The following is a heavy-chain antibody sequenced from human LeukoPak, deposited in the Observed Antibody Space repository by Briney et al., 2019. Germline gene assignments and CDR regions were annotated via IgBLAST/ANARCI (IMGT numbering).Heavy chain of an antibody. CDR1: GGPISSSSYY. V-gene: IGHV4-39*07. Sequence: PSETLSLTCTVSGGPISSSSYYWGWIRQPPGKGLEWIGSIYYSGSTYYNPSLKSRVTISVDTSKNQFSLKLSSVTAADTAVYYCAIREYCSSTSCYEGGWFDPWGQGTLVTVSS. D-gene: IGHD2-2*01. J-gene: IGHJ5*02. CDR3: AIREYCSSTSCYEGGWFDP. CDR2: IYYSGST.